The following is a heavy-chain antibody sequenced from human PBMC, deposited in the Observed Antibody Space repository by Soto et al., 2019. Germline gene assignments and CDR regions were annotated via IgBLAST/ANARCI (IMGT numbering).Heavy chain of an antibody. CDR1: GGSISSSSYY. CDR3: ARRTIFGVVIQRTGWFDP. J-gene: IGHJ5*02. CDR2: IYYSGST. D-gene: IGHD3-3*01. Sequence: SETLSLTCTVSGGSISSSSYYWGWIRQPPGKGLEWIGSIYYSGSTYYNPSLKSRVTISVDTSKNQFSLKLSSVTAADTAVYYCARRTIFGVVIQRTGWFDPWGQGTLVTVSS. V-gene: IGHV4-39*01.